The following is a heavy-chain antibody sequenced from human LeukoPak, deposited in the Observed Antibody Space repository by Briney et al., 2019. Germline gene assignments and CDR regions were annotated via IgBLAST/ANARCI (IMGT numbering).Heavy chain of an antibody. CDR2: IFPGDSDT. Sequence: GESLKISCKGSGYSFTRYWIAWVRQMPGQGLEWMGIIFPGDSDTTYSPSFQGQVIISADKSIGTTYLQWSSLKASDTAIYYRARHGTVVGTTTGVDYWGQGTLVTVSS. CDR3: ARHGTVVGTTTGVDY. D-gene: IGHD1-26*01. CDR1: GYSFTRYW. J-gene: IGHJ4*02. V-gene: IGHV5-51*01.